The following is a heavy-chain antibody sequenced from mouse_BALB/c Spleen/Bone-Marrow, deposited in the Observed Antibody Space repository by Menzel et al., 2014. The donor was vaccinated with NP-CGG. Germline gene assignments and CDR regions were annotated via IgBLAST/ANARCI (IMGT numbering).Heavy chain of an antibody. J-gene: IGHJ3*01. CDR2: IDPSDSYT. Sequence: VQLQQSGAELVKPGASVKMSCKASGYTFTSYWMHWVKQRPGQGLECIGTIDPSDSYTSYNQKFKGKATLTVDTSSSTAYMQLSSLTSEDSAVYYCTRMWAYWGQGTVVTVSA. CDR3: TRMWAY. CDR1: GYTFTSYW. V-gene: IGHV1S127*01.